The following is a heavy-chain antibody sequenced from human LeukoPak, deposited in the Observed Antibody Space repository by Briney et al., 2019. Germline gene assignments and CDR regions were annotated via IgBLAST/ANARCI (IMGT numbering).Heavy chain of an antibody. CDR1: GFTVSSNY. Sequence: GGSLRLSCAASGFTVSSNYMSWVRQAPGKGLEWVSVIYSGGSTYYADSVKGRFTISRDNSKNTLYLQMNSLRAEDTAVYYCARELEMATTPGDYWGQGTLVTVSS. V-gene: IGHV3-53*01. J-gene: IGHJ4*02. CDR2: IYSGGST. D-gene: IGHD5-24*01. CDR3: ARELEMATTPGDY.